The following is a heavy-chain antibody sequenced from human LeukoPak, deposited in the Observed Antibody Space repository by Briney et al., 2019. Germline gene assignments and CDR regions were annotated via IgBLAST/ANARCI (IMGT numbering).Heavy chain of an antibody. D-gene: IGHD3-3*01. CDR3: ARHMGPRMGPVYDLLMNYYGMDV. CDR2: IYYSGST. Sequence: SETLSLTCAVSGGSISSGGYSWSWIRQPPGKGLEWIGYIYYSGSTNYNPSLKSRVTISVDTSKNQFSLKLSSVTAADTAVYYCARHMGPRMGPVYDLLMNYYGMDVWGQGTTVTVSS. CDR1: GGSISSGGYS. J-gene: IGHJ6*02. V-gene: IGHV4-61*08.